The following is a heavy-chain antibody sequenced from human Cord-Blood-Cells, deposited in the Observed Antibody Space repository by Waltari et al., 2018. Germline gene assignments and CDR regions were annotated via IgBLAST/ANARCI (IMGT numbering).Heavy chain of an antibody. CDR3: ARGGIPAANYYYYGMDV. J-gene: IGHJ6*02. V-gene: IGHV1-18*03. Sequence: VKVSCKASGYTFTSYGISWVRQAPGQGLEWMGWISAYNGNTNYAQKLQGRVTMTTDTSTSTAYMELRSLRSDDMAVYYCARGGIPAANYYYYGMDVWGQGTTVTVSS. D-gene: IGHD2-2*01. CDR1: GYTFTSYG. CDR2: ISAYNGNT.